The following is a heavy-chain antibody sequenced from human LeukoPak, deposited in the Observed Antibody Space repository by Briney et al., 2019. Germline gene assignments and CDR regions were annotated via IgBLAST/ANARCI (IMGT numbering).Heavy chain of an antibody. J-gene: IGHJ4*02. D-gene: IGHD6-13*01. Sequence: GGSLRLSCAASGFTFGSSWMIWVRQAPGEGLEWVANIKQDGSEKYYVDSVKGRFTISRDNAKNSLYLQMNSLRAGDTAVYYCARERWGSSWYYFDYWGQGTLVTVSS. CDR1: GFTFGSSW. V-gene: IGHV3-7*03. CDR3: ARERWGSSWYYFDY. CDR2: IKQDGSEK.